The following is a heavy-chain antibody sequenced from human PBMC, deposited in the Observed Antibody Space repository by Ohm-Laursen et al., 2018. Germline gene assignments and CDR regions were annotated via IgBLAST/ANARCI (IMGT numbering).Heavy chain of an antibody. J-gene: IGHJ3*02. CDR1: GGSISNGGYY. CDR2: IYYSGST. CDR3: AREGRYILRFDI. V-gene: IGHV4-31*03. D-gene: IGHD2-21*01. Sequence: SQTLSLTCTVSGGSISNGGYYWSWIRQHPGKGLEWIGYIYYSGSTYYNPSLKSRVAISVDTSKNQFSLKLSSVTAADTALYYCAREGRYILRFDIWGQGTMVTVSS.